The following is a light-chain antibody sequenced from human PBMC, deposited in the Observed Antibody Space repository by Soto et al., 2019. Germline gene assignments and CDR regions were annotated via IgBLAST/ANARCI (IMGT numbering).Light chain of an antibody. CDR1: SSDVGGYKH. Sequence: QSALTQPASVSGSPGQSITISCTGTSSDVGGYKHVSWYQQHPGKAPKLIIYEVSDRPSGVSDRFSGSKSGNTASLTISGLQAEDEADYYCRSYTSSRTFVFGIGTKVTVL. CDR3: RSYTSSRTFV. V-gene: IGLV2-14*01. CDR2: EVS. J-gene: IGLJ1*01.